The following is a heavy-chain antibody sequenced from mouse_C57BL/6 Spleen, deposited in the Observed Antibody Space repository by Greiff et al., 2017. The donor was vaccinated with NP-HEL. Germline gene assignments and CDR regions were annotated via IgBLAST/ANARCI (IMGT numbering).Heavy chain of an antibody. D-gene: IGHD3-1*01. CDR3: ASQGANSYYFDY. CDR2: IYPGSGNT. CDR1: GYTFTDYY. V-gene: IGHV1-76*01. J-gene: IGHJ2*01. Sequence: VQLQQSGAELVRPGASVKLSCKASGYTFTDYYINWVKQRPGQGLEWIARIYPGSGNTYYNEKFKGKATLTAEKSSSTAYMQLSSLTSEDSAVYCCASQGANSYYFDYWGQGTTLTVSS.